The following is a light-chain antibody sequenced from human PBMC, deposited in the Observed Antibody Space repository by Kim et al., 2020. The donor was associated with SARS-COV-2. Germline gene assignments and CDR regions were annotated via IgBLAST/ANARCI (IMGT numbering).Light chain of an antibody. J-gene: IGLJ3*02. CDR3: MIWPTNARV. V-gene: IGLV5-37*01. Sequence: WYQQKPGSPPRYLLFYYSDSDKGLGSGVPSRFSGSKDASANTGILLISGVQSEDEADYYCMIWPTNARVFGGGTQLTVL. CDR2: YYSDSDK.